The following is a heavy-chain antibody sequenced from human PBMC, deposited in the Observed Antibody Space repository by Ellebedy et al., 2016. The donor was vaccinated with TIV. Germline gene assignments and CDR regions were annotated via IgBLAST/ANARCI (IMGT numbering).Heavy chain of an antibody. Sequence: PGGSLRLSCSASGFTFSSFSMNWVRQAPGKGLEWVSYIPRDSDAMSYADSVKGRFFISRDNSKNTLYLQMNSLRAEDAALYYCARTSTMTTFGASDFWGQGTMVTVSS. CDR2: IPRDSDAM. J-gene: IGHJ3*01. CDR1: GFTFSSFS. D-gene: IGHD3-16*01. CDR3: ARTSTMTTFGASDF. V-gene: IGHV3-48*01.